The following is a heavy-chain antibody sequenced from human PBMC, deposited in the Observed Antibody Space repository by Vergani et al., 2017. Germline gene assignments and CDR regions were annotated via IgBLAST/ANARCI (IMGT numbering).Heavy chain of an antibody. CDR2: INHSGST. J-gene: IGHJ6*03. CDR1: GGSFSGYY. V-gene: IGHV4-34*01. Sequence: VQLQQWGAGLLKPSETLSLTCAVYGGSFSGYYWSWIRQPPGKGLEWIGEINHSGSTNYNPSLKSRVTISVDTSKNQFSLKLSSVTAADTAVYYCARRRSYYYYYMDVWGKGTTVTVSS. D-gene: IGHD5-24*01. CDR3: ARRRSYYYYYMDV.